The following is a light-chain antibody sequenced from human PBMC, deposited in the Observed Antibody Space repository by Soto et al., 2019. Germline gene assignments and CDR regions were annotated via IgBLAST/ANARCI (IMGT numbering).Light chain of an antibody. Sequence: EIVLTQSPGTLSLSPGERATLPCRASQSVSSSYVAWYQQKPGQAPRLLIYGASSRATGIPDRFSGSGSGTDFTLTISRLEPADFAVYYCQQYGISPYTFGQGTKLELK. CDR2: GAS. CDR1: QSVSSSY. J-gene: IGKJ2*01. V-gene: IGKV3-20*01. CDR3: QQYGISPYT.